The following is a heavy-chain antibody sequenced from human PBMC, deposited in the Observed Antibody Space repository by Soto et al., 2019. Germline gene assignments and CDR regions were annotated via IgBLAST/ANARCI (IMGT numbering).Heavy chain of an antibody. J-gene: IGHJ5*02. V-gene: IGHV1-69*13. D-gene: IGHD3-22*01. CDR2: IIPIFGTA. CDR1: GGTFSSYA. CDR3: ARGPYYDSSGYSYNWFDP. Sequence: SVKVSCKASGGTFSSYAISWVRQAPGQGLEWMGGIIPIFGTANYAQKFQGRVTITADESTSTAYMELSSLRSEDTAVYYCARGPYYDSSGYSYNWFDPWGQGTLVTVSS.